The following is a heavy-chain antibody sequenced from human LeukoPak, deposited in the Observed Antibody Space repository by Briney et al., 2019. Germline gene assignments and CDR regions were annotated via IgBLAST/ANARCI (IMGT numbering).Heavy chain of an antibody. V-gene: IGHV3-23*01. CDR1: GFTFSSYA. Sequence: GGSLRLSCAASGFTFSSYAMSWVRQAPGKGLEWVSAISGSGGSTYYADSVKGRFTISRDNAKNSLYLQMNSLRAEDTAVYYCARVSGYYDILTGYGAFDIWGQGTMVTVSS. CDR2: ISGSGGST. CDR3: ARVSGYYDILTGYGAFDI. D-gene: IGHD3-9*01. J-gene: IGHJ3*02.